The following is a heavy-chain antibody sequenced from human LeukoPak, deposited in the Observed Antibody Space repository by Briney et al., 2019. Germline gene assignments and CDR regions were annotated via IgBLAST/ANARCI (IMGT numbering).Heavy chain of an antibody. Sequence: PSETLSLTCTVSGDSISSSSSYWGWIRQPPGEGLEWIGSIYYSRSTYYNTSLKSRVTISVDTSKNQFSLKLSSVTAADTAVYYCARTRYYYNSRSYGAPYYFDYWGQGTLVTVSS. CDR2: IYYSRST. J-gene: IGHJ4*02. D-gene: IGHD3-10*01. V-gene: IGHV4-39*01. CDR3: ARTRYYYNSRSYGAPYYFDY. CDR1: GDSISSSSSY.